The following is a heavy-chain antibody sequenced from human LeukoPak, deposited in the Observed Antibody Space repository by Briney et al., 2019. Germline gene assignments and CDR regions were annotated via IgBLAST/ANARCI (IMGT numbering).Heavy chain of an antibody. CDR2: IYYSGST. J-gene: IGHJ4*02. CDR3: ARCRDGGRGEAADY. D-gene: IGHD4-23*01. CDR1: GGSISSSSYY. V-gene: IGHV4-39*06. Sequence: PSETLSLTCTVSGGSISSSSYYWGWIRQPPGKGLEWIGSIYYSGSTYYNPSLKSRVTISLDTSKNQVTLRLTAVTAADTAVYYCARCRDGGRGEAADYWGQGTLVTVSS.